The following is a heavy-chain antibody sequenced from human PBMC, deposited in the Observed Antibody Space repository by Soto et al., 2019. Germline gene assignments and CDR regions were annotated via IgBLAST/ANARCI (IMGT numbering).Heavy chain of an antibody. D-gene: IGHD3-9*01. V-gene: IGHV3-49*03. CDR2: IRSKAYGGTT. CDR3: TGYDILTGYFFDY. CDR1: GFTFGDYA. J-gene: IGHJ4*02. Sequence: GGSLRLSCTASGFTFGDYAMSWFRQAPGKGLEWVGFIRSKAYGGTTEYAASVKGRFTISRDDSKSIAYLQMNSLKTEDTAVYYCTGYDILTGYFFDYWGQGTLVTVSS.